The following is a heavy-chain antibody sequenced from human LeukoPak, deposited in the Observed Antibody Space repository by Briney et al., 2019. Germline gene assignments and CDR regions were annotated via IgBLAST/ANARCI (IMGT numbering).Heavy chain of an antibody. CDR3: AGATHAYSGYNH. Sequence: GGSLRLSCAASGFTVSVSYMSWVRQAPGTGLEWVSVIYDGGHTYYADSVKGRFTISRDNSENTLYLQMNSLRGQDTAVYYCAGATHAYSGYNHWGQGVLVTVSS. D-gene: IGHD5-12*01. CDR2: IYDGGHT. V-gene: IGHV3-66*01. CDR1: GFTVSVSY. J-gene: IGHJ4*02.